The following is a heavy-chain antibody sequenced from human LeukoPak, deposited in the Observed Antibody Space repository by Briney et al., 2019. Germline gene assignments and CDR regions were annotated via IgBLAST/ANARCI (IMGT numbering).Heavy chain of an antibody. V-gene: IGHV3-21*01. Sequence: GGSLGLSCAASGFTFSSYSMNWVRQAPGKGLEWVSSISSSSSYIYYADSVKGRFTISRDNAKNSLYLQMNSLRAEDTAVYYCARGPYDSSGYYYVVYFRHWGQGTLVTVSS. CDR2: ISSSSSYI. D-gene: IGHD3-22*01. CDR1: GFTFSSYS. J-gene: IGHJ1*01. CDR3: ARGPYDSSGYYYVVYFRH.